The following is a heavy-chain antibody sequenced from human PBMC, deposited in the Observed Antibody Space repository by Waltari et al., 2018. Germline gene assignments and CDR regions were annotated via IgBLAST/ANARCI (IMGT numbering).Heavy chain of an antibody. V-gene: IGHV4-39*01. D-gene: IGHD4-17*01. CDR2: SYYSGST. J-gene: IGHJ3*02. CDR1: GGSISSSSYY. CDR3: ARLTVTRVSDI. Sequence: QLQLQESGPGLVKPSETLSLTCTVYGGSISSSSYYWGWIRQPPGKGLEWIGSSYYSGSTYYNPSLKSRVTISVDTSKNQFSLKLSSVTAADTAVYYCARLTVTRVSDIWGQGTMVTVSS.